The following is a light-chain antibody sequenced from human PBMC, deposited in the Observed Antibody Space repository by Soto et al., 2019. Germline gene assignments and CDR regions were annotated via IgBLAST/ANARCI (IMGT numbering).Light chain of an antibody. J-gene: IGKJ5*01. CDR2: GAS. V-gene: IGKV3-20*01. Sequence: EIVLTQSPGTLSLSPGERATLSCRASQSVSSSYLGWYQQKPGQAPRLLMYGASSRATGIPERFSGSGSGTDFTLTIGRLEPEDFAVYYCQQYGSSPTFGEGTRLEIK. CDR1: QSVSSSY. CDR3: QQYGSSPT.